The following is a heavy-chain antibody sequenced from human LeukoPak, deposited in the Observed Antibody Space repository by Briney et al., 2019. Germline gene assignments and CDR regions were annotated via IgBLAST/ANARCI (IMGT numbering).Heavy chain of an antibody. CDR2: INHSGST. CDR3: ARVVTHCSSTSCPSYYFDY. J-gene: IGHJ4*02. D-gene: IGHD2-2*01. Sequence: SETLSLTCAVYGGSFSGYYWSWIRQPPGKGLEWIGEINHSGSTNYNPSLKSRVTISVDTSKNQFSLKLSSVTAADTAVYYCARVVTHCSSTSCPSYYFDYWGQGTLVTVSS. V-gene: IGHV4-34*01. CDR1: GGSFSGYY.